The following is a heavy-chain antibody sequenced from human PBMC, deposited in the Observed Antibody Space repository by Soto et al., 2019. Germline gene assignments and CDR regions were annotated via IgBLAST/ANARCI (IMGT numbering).Heavy chain of an antibody. J-gene: IGHJ4*02. CDR3: ARGVSAGVDY. CDR1: GYTFTRYK. D-gene: IGHD1-26*01. V-gene: IGHV1-2*02. Sequence: ASVKVSCKASGYTFTRYKIHWVRQAPRQGLEWMGWISPNSGDTNYARKFQGRVTMTRDTSINTAYMELTTLTSDDTAFYYCARGVSAGVDYWGQGTLVPVSS. CDR2: ISPNSGDT.